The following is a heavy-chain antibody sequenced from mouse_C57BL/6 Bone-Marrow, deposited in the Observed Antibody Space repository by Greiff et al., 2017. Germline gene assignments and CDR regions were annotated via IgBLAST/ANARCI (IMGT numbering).Heavy chain of an antibody. J-gene: IGHJ2*01. CDR1: GYTFTSYG. CDR2: IYPRSGNT. V-gene: IGHV1-81*01. Sequence: VQLQQSGAELARPGASVKLSCKASGYTFTSYGISWVKQRTGQGLEWIGEIYPRSGNTYYNEKFKGKATLTADKSSSTAYMELRSLTSEDSAVYFCARGEPGTGDYWGQGTTLTVSS. D-gene: IGHD4-1*01. CDR3: ARGEPGTGDY.